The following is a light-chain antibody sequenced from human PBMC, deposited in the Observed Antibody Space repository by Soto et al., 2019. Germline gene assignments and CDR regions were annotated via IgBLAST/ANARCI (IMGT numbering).Light chain of an antibody. CDR1: SSNIGRNA. CDR3: QSYDTTLSRV. J-gene: IGLJ1*01. Sequence: QSVLTRPPSATGTPGQRVTISCSGSSSNIGRNAVNWYQQLPGSAPKLLIQRTTTRPSGVPDRFSGSRSGTSASLAITGLQADDEADYYCQSYDTTLSRVFGTGTKVTVL. CDR2: RTT. V-gene: IGLV1-44*01.